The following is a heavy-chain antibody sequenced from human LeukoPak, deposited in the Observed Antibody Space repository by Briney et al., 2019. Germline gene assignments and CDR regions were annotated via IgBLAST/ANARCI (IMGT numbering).Heavy chain of an antibody. CDR2: IYHSGST. D-gene: IGHD3-10*01. J-gene: IGHJ4*02. CDR1: GGSISSGGYY. Sequence: SETLSLTCTVSGGSISSGGYYWSWIRQPPGKGLEWIGYIYHSGSTYYNPSLKSRVTISVDRSKNQFSLKLSSVTAADTAVYYCARGTRLMDPLDYWGQGTLVTVSS. CDR3: ARGTRLMDPLDY. V-gene: IGHV4-30-2*01.